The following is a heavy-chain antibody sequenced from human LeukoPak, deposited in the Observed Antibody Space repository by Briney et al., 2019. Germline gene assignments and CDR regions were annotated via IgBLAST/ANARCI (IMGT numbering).Heavy chain of an antibody. J-gene: IGHJ4*02. D-gene: IGHD3-22*01. CDR3: AKDPVYYDSSGPDY. CDR1: GFTFSSYA. V-gene: IGHV3-23*01. Sequence: GSLRLSCAASGFTFSSYAMSWVRQAPGKGLEWVSAISGSGGSTYYADSVKGRFTISRDNSKNTLCLQMNSLRAEDTAVYYCAKDPVYYDSSGPDYWGQGTLVTVSS. CDR2: ISGSGGST.